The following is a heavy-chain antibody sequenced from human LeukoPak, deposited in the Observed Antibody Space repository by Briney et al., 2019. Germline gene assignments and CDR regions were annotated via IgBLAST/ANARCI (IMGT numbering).Heavy chain of an antibody. D-gene: IGHD2-2*03. Sequence: GGSLRLSCAASGFTFGSYAMHWVRQAPGKGLEYVSAITNDGGTTFYANSVKGRFTISRDNSKNTLFLQMGSLRPEDMAVYYCAIVDDFTYDFWGQGTLVTVSS. CDR2: ITNDGGTT. V-gene: IGHV3-64*01. CDR3: AIVDDFTYDF. J-gene: IGHJ4*02. CDR1: GFTFGSYA.